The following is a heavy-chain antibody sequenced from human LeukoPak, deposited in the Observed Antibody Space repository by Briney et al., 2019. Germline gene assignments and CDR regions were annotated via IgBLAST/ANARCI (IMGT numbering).Heavy chain of an antibody. Sequence: PGGSLRLSCAASGFTFSSYAMSWVHQAPGKGLGWVSAISGSGGSTYYADSVKGRFTISRDNSKNTLYLQMNSLRAEDTAVYYCAKRQWLGYYFDYWGQGTLVTVSS. CDR2: ISGSGGST. D-gene: IGHD6-19*01. CDR3: AKRQWLGYYFDY. CDR1: GFTFSSYA. V-gene: IGHV3-23*01. J-gene: IGHJ4*02.